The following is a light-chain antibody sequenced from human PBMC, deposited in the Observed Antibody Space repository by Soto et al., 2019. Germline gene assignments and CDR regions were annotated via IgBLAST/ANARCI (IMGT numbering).Light chain of an antibody. Sequence: DIQMTQSPSSVSASVGDRVTITCRASQGITNWLAWYQQKPGKAPKLLIYAASGLPSGVPSRFSGSGSGTDFTLTISSLQPEDFAAYYCQQSYRTPHTFGQGTKVDI. CDR3: QQSYRTPHT. CDR1: QGITNW. V-gene: IGKV1-12*01. J-gene: IGKJ1*01. CDR2: AAS.